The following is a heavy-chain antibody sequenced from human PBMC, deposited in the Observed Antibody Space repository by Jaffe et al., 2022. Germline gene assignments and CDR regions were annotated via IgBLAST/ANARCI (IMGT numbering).Heavy chain of an antibody. V-gene: IGHV1-69*01. CDR1: GGTFSSYA. J-gene: IGHJ6*03. Sequence: QVQLVQSGAEVKKPGSSVKVSCKASGGTFSSYAISWVRQAPGQGLEWMGGIIPIFGTANYAQKFQGRVTITADESTSTAYMELSSLRSEDTAVYYCARTLYCSGGSCYSGHYYYYMDVWGKGTTVTVSS. CDR3: ARTLYCSGGSCYSGHYYYYMDV. D-gene: IGHD2-15*01. CDR2: IIPIFGTA.